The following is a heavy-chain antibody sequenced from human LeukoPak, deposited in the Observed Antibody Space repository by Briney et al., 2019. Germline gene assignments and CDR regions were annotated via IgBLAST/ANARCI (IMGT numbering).Heavy chain of an antibody. CDR2: INHSGST. CDR1: GGSFSGYY. V-gene: IGHV4-34*01. J-gene: IGHJ6*03. D-gene: IGHD3-22*01. CDR3: ARDLYDRPGYYCYYYMDV. Sequence: SETLSLTCAVYGGSFSGYYWSWIRQPPGKGLEWIGEINHSGSTNYNPSLKSRVTISVDTSKNQFSLKLSSVTAADTAVYYCARDLYDRPGYYCYYYMDVWGKGTTVTVSS.